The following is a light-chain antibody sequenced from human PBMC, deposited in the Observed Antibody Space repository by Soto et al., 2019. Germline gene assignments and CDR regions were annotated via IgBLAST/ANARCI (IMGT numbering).Light chain of an antibody. CDR2: GAS. CDR3: QQRSNWIT. Sequence: EIVLTQSPGTLSLSPGERATLSCRASQSVSSGYLAWYQQKPGQAPRLLIYGASTRATGIPDRFSGSGSGTEFTLTISSLQSEDFAVYYCQQRSNWITFGQGTRLEIK. J-gene: IGKJ5*01. CDR1: QSVSSGY. V-gene: IGKV3D-20*02.